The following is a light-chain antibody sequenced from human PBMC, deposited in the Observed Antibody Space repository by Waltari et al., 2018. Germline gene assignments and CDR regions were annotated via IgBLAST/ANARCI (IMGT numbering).Light chain of an antibody. V-gene: IGLV1-51*01. CDR2: ADS. CDR1: SSNIGHNY. Sequence: QSVLTQPPSVSAAPGQKVTISCSGSSSNIGHNYVAWYQQLPGTAPRLLIDADSQRPAGIPDRFSGSKSGTSVTLVVTGRQTGDEADYYCGTWDSSLRAGVFGTGTKVSVL. J-gene: IGLJ1*01. CDR3: GTWDSSLRAGV.